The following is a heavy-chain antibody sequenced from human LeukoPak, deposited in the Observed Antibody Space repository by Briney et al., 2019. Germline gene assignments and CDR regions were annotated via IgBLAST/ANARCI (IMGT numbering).Heavy chain of an antibody. Sequence: ASVKVSCKASGYTFTGYYMHWVRQAPGQGLEWMGWISNYNGNTNYAQKIQGRVTMTTYTSTSTAYMELRSLRSEDTAVYYCARDMTIDDYGDYVPRTLAPFGYWGQGTLVTVSS. V-gene: IGHV1-18*04. CDR3: ARDMTIDDYGDYVPRTLAPFGY. D-gene: IGHD4-17*01. J-gene: IGHJ4*02. CDR1: GYTFTGYY. CDR2: ISNYNGNT.